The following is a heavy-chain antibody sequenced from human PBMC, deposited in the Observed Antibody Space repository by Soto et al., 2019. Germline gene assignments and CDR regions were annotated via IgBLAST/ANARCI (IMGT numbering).Heavy chain of an antibody. Sequence: PSETLSLTCAVSSGSISSSNWWSWVRQPPGKGLEWIGEIYHSGSTNYNPSLKSRVTISVDKSKNQFSLKLSSVTAADTAVYYCARTGPEDYYYYYYMDVWGKGTTVT. J-gene: IGHJ6*03. CDR1: SGSISSSNW. CDR3: ARTGPEDYYYYYYMDV. V-gene: IGHV4-4*02. CDR2: IYHSGST.